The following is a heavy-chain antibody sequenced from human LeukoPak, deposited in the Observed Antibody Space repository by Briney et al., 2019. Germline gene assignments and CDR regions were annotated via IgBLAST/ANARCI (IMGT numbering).Heavy chain of an antibody. CDR1: GYTFTGYY. Sequence: ASVKVSCKASGYTFTGYYMHWVRQAPGQGLEWMGWINPNSGGTNYAQKFQGRVTMTRDTSISTAYMELSRLRSDDTAVYYCARLIGGSSDFSWSPNYYYYMDVWGKGTTVTVSS. V-gene: IGHV1-2*02. CDR2: INPNSGGT. J-gene: IGHJ6*03. D-gene: IGHD3-3*01. CDR3: ARLIGGSSDFSWSPNYYYYMDV.